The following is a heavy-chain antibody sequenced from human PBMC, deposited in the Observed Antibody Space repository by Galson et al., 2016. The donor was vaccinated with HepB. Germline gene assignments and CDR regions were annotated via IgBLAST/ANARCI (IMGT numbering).Heavy chain of an antibody. D-gene: IGHD1-7*01. V-gene: IGHV4-39*01. CDR3: ARKQSGTMRES. CDR2: IYSSGSA. CDR1: GGSIRSSPYY. Sequence: SETLCLTCIVSGGSIRSSPYYWAWIRQPPGEGLEWIGTIYSSGSAFYNPSLNSRVTISLDTPNNQISLRLTSVTAADTAVYYCARKQSGTMRESWGQGSLVTVSS. J-gene: IGHJ5*02.